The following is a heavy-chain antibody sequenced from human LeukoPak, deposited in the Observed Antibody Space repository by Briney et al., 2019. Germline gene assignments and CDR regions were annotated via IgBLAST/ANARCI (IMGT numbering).Heavy chain of an antibody. J-gene: IGHJ4*02. CDR3: ARVHYVDTAMVTDRPFDY. Sequence: GGSLRLSCAASGFTFSSYAMHWVRQAPGKGLEWVAVISYDGSNKYYADSVKGRFTISRDNAKNSLYLQMNSLRAEDTAVYYCARVHYVDTAMVTDRPFDYWGQGTLVTVSS. CDR1: GFTFSSYA. V-gene: IGHV3-30-3*01. CDR2: ISYDGSNK. D-gene: IGHD5-18*01.